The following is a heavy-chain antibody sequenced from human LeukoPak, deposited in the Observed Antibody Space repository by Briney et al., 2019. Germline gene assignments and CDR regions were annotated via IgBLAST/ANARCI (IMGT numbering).Heavy chain of an antibody. D-gene: IGHD3-22*01. CDR2: ISHSGRT. V-gene: IGHV4-34*01. Sequence: PSETLSLTCAVYGGSFSGYYWTWIRQPPGKGLEWIGQISHSGRTNYNPSLKSRVTMSVDTSKNQFSLNLSSVTAADTAVYYCAREGTESYYFDSSGYPPDSWGQGTLVTVSS. CDR1: GGSFSGYY. J-gene: IGHJ4*02. CDR3: AREGTESYYFDSSGYPPDS.